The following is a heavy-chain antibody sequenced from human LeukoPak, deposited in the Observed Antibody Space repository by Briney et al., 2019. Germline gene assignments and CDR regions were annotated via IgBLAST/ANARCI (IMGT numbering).Heavy chain of an antibody. CDR1: GDSISPYY. V-gene: IGHV4-59*12. CDR2: LHPSGST. CDR3: ATGGDAYKTGY. Sequence: SETLSLTCTVSGDSISPYYLTWIRQPPGKGLEWIGHLHPSGSTSYNPSLKSRVTISADTSKNQFSLSLTSVNAADTAVYYCATGGDAYKTGYWGQGTLVSVS. D-gene: IGHD5-24*01. J-gene: IGHJ4*02.